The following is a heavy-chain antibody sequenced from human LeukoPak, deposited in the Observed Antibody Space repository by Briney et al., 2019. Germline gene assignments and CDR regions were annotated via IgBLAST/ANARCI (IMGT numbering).Heavy chain of an antibody. CDR3: AKNTLQSQLLSLFDY. V-gene: IGHV3-23*01. D-gene: IGHD2-2*01. CDR2: ISGSGGGT. J-gene: IGHJ4*02. Sequence: GGSLRLSCAVSGFTFSTYAMSWVRQAPGKGLEWVSTISGSGGGTYYADSVKGRFTISRDNSKNTMYLQMNILRAEDTAVYYCAKNTLQSQLLSLFDYWGQGTLVTVSS. CDR1: GFTFSTYA.